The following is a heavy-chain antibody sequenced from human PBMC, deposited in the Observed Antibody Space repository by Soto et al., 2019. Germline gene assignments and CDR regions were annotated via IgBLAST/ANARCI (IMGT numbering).Heavy chain of an antibody. J-gene: IGHJ6*02. Sequence: ASVKVSCKASGYTFTSYAMHWVRQAPGQRLEWMGWINAGNGNTKYSQKFQGRVTITRDTSASTAYMELSSLRSEDTAVYYCARAGIVERNYYYYYGMDVWGQGTTVTAP. CDR3: ARAGIVERNYYYYYGMDV. V-gene: IGHV1-3*01. CDR1: GYTFTSYA. D-gene: IGHD2-15*01. CDR2: INAGNGNT.